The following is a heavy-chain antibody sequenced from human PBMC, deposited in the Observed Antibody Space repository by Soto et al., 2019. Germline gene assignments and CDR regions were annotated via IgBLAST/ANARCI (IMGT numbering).Heavy chain of an antibody. CDR1: GGSISTSRYY. D-gene: IGHD6-6*01. Sequence: LSLTCTVSGGSISTSRYYWGWIRQPPGKGLEWIGNIYYSGSTYYNPSLKSRVTIFVDTSKNQFSLKLSSVTAADTAVYYCARLSYSSSSGDYWGQGTLATVSS. J-gene: IGHJ4*02. CDR2: IYYSGST. V-gene: IGHV4-39*01. CDR3: ARLSYSSSSGDY.